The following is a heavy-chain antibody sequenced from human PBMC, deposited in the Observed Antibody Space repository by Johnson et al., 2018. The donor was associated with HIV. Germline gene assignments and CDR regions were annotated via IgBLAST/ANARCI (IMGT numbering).Heavy chain of an antibody. CDR1: GFTFSTYW. Sequence: VQLVESGGGLVQPGGSLRLSCAASGFTFSTYWMSWVRQAPGKGLEWVADLKHDGSERYYVDAVKGRFTISRDNAKNTLYLQMNSLRAEDTAVYYCAKDRNYDILSIWGQGTVVTVSS. D-gene: IGHD3-9*01. J-gene: IGHJ3*02. CDR2: LKHDGSER. CDR3: AKDRNYDILSI. V-gene: IGHV3-7*01.